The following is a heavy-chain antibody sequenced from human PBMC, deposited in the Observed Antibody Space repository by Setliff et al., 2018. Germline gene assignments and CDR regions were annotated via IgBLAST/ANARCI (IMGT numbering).Heavy chain of an antibody. J-gene: IGHJ5*02. V-gene: IGHV4-39*01. D-gene: IGHD2-8*01. CDR1: GGSISSSSYY. Sequence: SETLSLTCTVSGGSISSSSYYWGWIRQPPGKGLEWIGSIYNSGSTYYNPSLKSRVSISVDTSKNQFSLKLSSVTAADTAVYYCARVLNWFDPWGQGTLVTVSS. CDR3: ARVLNWFDP. CDR2: IYNSGST.